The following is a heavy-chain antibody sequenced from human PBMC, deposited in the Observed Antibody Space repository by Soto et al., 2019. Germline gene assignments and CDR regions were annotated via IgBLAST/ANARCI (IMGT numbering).Heavy chain of an antibody. CDR3: AGGRITIFGVDRYYYYGMDV. CDR1: GGTFSSYA. CDR2: IIPIFGTA. D-gene: IGHD3-3*01. J-gene: IGHJ6*02. V-gene: IGHV1-69*12. Sequence: QVQLVQSGAEVKKPGSSVKVSCKASGGTFSSYAISWVRQAPGQGLEWMGGIIPIFGTANYAQKFQGRVTIPADESTSTAYMELGSLRSEDTAVYYCAGGRITIFGVDRYYYYGMDVWGQGTTVTVSS.